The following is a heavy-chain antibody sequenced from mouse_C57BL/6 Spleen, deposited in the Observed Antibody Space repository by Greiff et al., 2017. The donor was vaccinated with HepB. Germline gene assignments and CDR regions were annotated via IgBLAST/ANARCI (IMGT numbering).Heavy chain of an antibody. J-gene: IGHJ3*01. V-gene: IGHV1-61*01. CDR1: GYTFTSYW. CDR3: ARGGAGPFAY. D-gene: IGHD3-3*01. Sequence: QVQLQQSGAELVRPGSSVKLSCKASGYTFTSYWMDWVKQRPGQGLEWIGNIYPSDSETHYNQKFKDKATLTVDKSSSTAYMQLSSLTSEDSAVYYCARGGAGPFAYWGQGTLVTVSA. CDR2: IYPSDSET.